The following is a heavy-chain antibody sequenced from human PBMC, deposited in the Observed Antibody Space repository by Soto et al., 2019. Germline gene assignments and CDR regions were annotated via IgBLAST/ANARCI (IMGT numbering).Heavy chain of an antibody. CDR2: ISYEGTNK. CDR3: VGGQYYFDY. V-gene: IGHV3-30*03. D-gene: IGHD3-10*01. CDR1: GFPFTTYG. J-gene: IGHJ4*02. Sequence: QVQLVESGGGVVQPGRSLRLSCAASGFPFTTYGMHWVREGPGKGLEWVAVISYEGTNKYYADSVKGRFTISRDNSKNTLYLQMNSVRPEDTALYYCVGGQYYFDYRGQGTLVTVSS.